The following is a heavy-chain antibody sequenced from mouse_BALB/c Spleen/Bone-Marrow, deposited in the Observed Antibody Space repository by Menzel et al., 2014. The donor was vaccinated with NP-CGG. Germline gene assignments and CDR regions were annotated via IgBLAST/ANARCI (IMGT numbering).Heavy chain of an antibody. CDR3: ATYDGYCLDY. Sequence: EVMLVESGPSLVKPSQTLSLTCSVTGDFITSGYWNWIRKFPGNKLEYMGYISYSGNTYYNPSLKSRISITRDTSKNXYFLQLKSVTTGDTATYYCATYDGYCLDYWGQGTTLTVSS. J-gene: IGHJ2*01. CDR1: GDFITSGY. V-gene: IGHV3-8*02. CDR2: ISYSGNT. D-gene: IGHD2-3*01.